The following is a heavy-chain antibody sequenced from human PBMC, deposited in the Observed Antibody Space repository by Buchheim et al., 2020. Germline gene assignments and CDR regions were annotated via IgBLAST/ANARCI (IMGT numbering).Heavy chain of an antibody. V-gene: IGHV3-30*18. CDR2: ISYDGRNQ. Sequence: QVQLVESGGGVVQPGKSLRLSCAASGFTFINFGMHWVRQAPGKGLEWVAVISYDGRNQYYADSVKGRFTISRDFSKNTLYLQMNSLRDEDTGVYYCAKGRALGIEKYGHLFESWGQGTL. J-gene: IGHJ4*01. D-gene: IGHD4-17*01. CDR3: AKGRALGIEKYGHLFES. CDR1: GFTFINFG.